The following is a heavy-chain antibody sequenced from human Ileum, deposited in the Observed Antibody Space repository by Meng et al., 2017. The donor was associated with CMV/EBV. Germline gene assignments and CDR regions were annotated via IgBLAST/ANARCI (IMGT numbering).Heavy chain of an antibody. D-gene: IGHD3-22*01. V-gene: IGHV1-18*01. CDR2: ISAYNGNT. CDR1: GYTFTSYG. CDR3: ARDYYYDSSGYWSRRAFDI. Sequence: ASVKVSCKASGYTFTSYGISWVRQAPGQGLEWMGWISAYNGNTNYAQKLQGRVTMTTDTSTSTAYMELRSLRSDDTAVYYCARDYYYDSSGYWSRRAFDIWGQGTMVTVS. J-gene: IGHJ3*02.